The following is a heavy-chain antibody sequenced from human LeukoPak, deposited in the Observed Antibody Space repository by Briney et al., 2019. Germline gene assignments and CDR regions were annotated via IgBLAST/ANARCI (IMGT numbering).Heavy chain of an antibody. V-gene: IGHV1-18*01. J-gene: IGHJ4*02. D-gene: IGHD4-17*01. CDR1: GYTFSKYG. Sequence: ASVRVSCKASGYTFSKYGVAWVRQAPGQGLEWMGWISAYNGNTNYAQNLQGRVTMTTDTSTSTAYMELSSLRSEDTAVYYCARGVYGDYFPFDYWGQGTLVTVSS. CDR3: ARGVYGDYFPFDY. CDR2: ISAYNGNT.